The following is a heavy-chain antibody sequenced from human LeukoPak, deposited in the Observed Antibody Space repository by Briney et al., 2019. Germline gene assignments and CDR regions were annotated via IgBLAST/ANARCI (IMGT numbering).Heavy chain of an antibody. CDR2: IYHSGST. CDR1: GGSISSGGYY. J-gene: IGHJ4*02. CDR3: ARVHYDILTGYGHFDY. D-gene: IGHD3-9*01. Sequence: SSQTLSLTCTVSGGSISSGGYYWSWIRQPPGKGLEWIGYIYHSGSTYYNPSLKSRVTISVDRSKNQFSLKLSSVTAADTAVYYCARVHYDILTGYGHFDYWGQGTLVTVSS. V-gene: IGHV4-30-2*01.